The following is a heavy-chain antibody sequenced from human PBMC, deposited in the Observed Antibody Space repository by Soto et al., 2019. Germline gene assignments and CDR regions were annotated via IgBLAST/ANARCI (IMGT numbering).Heavy chain of an antibody. CDR1: GFTFSNYV. V-gene: IGHV3-30-3*01. Sequence: QVQLVESGGGVVQPGRSLRLSCAASGFTFSNYVMHWVRQAPGKGLEWVALISHDESNKHYTDSVKDRFTVSRDNSKNTLDLHMDSLKAEDTAVYYCAREDVSSGYAGTFHHWGQGTLVTVSS. D-gene: IGHD3-22*01. J-gene: IGHJ1*01. CDR2: ISHDESNK. CDR3: AREDVSSGYAGTFHH.